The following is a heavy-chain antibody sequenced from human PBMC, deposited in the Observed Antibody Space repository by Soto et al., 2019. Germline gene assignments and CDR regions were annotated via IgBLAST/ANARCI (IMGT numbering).Heavy chain of an antibody. CDR2: INSDGSSI. V-gene: IGHV3-74*01. CDR1: GFTFSSYW. J-gene: IGHJ4*02. D-gene: IGHD6-19*01. Sequence: GGSLRLSCAASGFTFSSYWVHWVRQAPGKGLVWVSRINSDGSSISYADSVKGRFTISRDNAKNTLYLQMNSLRVEDTAVYYCARETGYSSGWRQDYWGQGTLVTVSS. CDR3: ARETGYSSGWRQDY.